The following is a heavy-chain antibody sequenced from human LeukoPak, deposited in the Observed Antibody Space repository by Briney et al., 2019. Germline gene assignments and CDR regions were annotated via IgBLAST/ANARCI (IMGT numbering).Heavy chain of an antibody. Sequence: PGGSLRLSCAASGFIFSSYALTWVRQAPGKGLEWVSVISGSGSSRYYADSVKGRFTISRDNSKNTVFLQMNSLRVEDTAIYYCAKGIAAAGDYWGQGTLVTVSS. CDR1: GFIFSSYA. CDR3: AKGIAAAGDY. J-gene: IGHJ4*02. CDR2: ISGSGSSR. D-gene: IGHD6-13*01. V-gene: IGHV3-23*01.